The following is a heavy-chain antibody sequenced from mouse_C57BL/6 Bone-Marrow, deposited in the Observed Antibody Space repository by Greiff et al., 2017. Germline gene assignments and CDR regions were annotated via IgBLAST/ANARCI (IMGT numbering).Heavy chain of an antibody. J-gene: IGHJ4*01. V-gene: IGHV1-66*01. D-gene: IGHD2-5*01. CDR3: ARGGAYYSNYGAMDY. CDR1: GYSFTSYY. Sequence: QVQLQQSGPELVKPGASVKISCKASGYSFTSYYIHWVKQRPGQGLEWIGWIYPGSGNTKYNEKFKGKAKLTADTSSSTAYMQLSSLTSEDSAVYYCARGGAYYSNYGAMDYWGQGTSVTVSS. CDR2: IYPGSGNT.